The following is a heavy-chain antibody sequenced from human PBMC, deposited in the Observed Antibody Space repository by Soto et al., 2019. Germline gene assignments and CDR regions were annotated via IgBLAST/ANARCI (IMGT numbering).Heavy chain of an antibody. J-gene: IGHJ4*02. CDR2: IYHSGST. Sequence: QVQLQESGPGLVKPSGTLSLTCAVSGGSISSSNWWSWVRQPPGKGLEWIGEIYHSGSTNYNPSLQCRVTISVDKSKNQLSLKLSSVTAADRAVYYCARDQGHYYGSGGVDYWGQGTLVTVSS. D-gene: IGHD3-10*01. CDR1: GGSISSSNW. CDR3: ARDQGHYYGSGGVDY. V-gene: IGHV4-4*02.